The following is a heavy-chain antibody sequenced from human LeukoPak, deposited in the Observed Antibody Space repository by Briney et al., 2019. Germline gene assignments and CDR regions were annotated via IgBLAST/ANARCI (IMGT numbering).Heavy chain of an antibody. Sequence: PGGSLRLSCAASGFTFSGSAMHWVRQASGKGLEWVGRIRSNANSYATAYAASVKGRFTISRDDSKNTAYLQMNSLKTEDTAVYYCTVELWFGEFAFDIWGQGTMVTVSS. V-gene: IGHV3-73*01. CDR1: GFTFSGSA. D-gene: IGHD3-10*01. CDR3: TVELWFGEFAFDI. J-gene: IGHJ3*02. CDR2: IRSNANSYAT.